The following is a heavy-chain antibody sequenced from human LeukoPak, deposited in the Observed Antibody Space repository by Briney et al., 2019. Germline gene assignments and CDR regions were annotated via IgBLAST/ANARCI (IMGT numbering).Heavy chain of an antibody. CDR1: GGSISSSSYY. CDR2: IYFSGST. Sequence: SETLSLTCTVSGGSISSSSYYWGWIRQPPGKGLEWVGSIYFSGSTYYNPSLKSRVTISVDTSKNQFSLKVTSVTAADTAVFYCARLSGLEYFQNWGQGTLVSVSS. CDR3: ARLSGLEYFQN. V-gene: IGHV4-39*01. J-gene: IGHJ1*01. D-gene: IGHD5/OR15-5a*01.